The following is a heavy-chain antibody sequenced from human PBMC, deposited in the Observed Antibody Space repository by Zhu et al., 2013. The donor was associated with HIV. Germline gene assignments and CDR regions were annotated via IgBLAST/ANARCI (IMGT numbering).Heavy chain of an antibody. CDR3: ARDFTGSRWFPGYSSSWYLGWFDP. V-gene: IGHV1-18*01. CDR1: GYTFTSYG. J-gene: IGHJ5*02. D-gene: IGHD6-13*01. CDR2: ISAYNGNT. Sequence: QVQLVQSGAEVKKPGASVKVSCKASGYTFTSYGISWVRQAPGQGLEWMGWISAYNGNTNYAQKLQGRVTMTTDTSTSTAYMELRSLRSDDTAVYYCARDFTGSRWFPGYSSSWYLGWFDPWGQGTLVTVSS.